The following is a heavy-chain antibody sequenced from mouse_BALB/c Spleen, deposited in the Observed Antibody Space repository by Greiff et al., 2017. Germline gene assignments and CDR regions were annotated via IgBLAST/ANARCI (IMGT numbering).Heavy chain of an antibody. D-gene: IGHD1-2*01. Sequence: EVKLMESGGGLVKLGGSLKLSCAASGFTFSSYYMSWVRQTPEKRLELVAAINSNGGSTYYPDTVKGRFTISRDNAKNTLYLQMSSLKSEDTALYYCARRYYGYGFAYWGQGTLVTVSA. CDR3: ARRYYGYGFAY. J-gene: IGHJ3*01. V-gene: IGHV5-6-2*01. CDR2: INSNGGST. CDR1: GFTFSSYY.